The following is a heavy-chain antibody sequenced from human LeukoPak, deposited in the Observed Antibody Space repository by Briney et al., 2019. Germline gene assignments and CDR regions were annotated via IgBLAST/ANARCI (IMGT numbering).Heavy chain of an antibody. CDR3: AREGHSSSSPLDY. V-gene: IGHV3-21*01. J-gene: IGHJ4*02. Sequence: GGSLRLSCAVSGFTFSDYAMDWVRQAPGKGVEWVSSIRYTIRKIYYADSVKGRFTISRDNTNNELYLQMTSLRAEDTALYYCAREGHSSSSPLDYWGQGTLVTVSS. D-gene: IGHD6-6*01. CDR1: GFTFSDYA. CDR2: IRYTIRKI.